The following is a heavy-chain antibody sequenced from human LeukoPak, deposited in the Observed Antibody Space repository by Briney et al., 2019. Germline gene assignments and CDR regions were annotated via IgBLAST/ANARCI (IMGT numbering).Heavy chain of an antibody. J-gene: IGHJ6*03. V-gene: IGHV3-30*01. D-gene: IGHD6-13*01. CDR3: ARDPAAGNYYYMDV. Sequence: PGRSLRLPCAASGFTFSSYAMHWVRQTPGKGLEWVAVISYDGSNKYYADSVKGRFTISRDNSKNTLYLQMNSLRAEDTAVYYCARDPAAGNYYYMDVWGKGTTVTVSS. CDR2: ISYDGSNK. CDR1: GFTFSSYA.